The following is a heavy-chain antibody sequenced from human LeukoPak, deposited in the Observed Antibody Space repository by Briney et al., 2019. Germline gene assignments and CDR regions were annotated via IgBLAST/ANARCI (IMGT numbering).Heavy chain of an antibody. Sequence: ASVKVSCKASGYTFTSYGINWVRQATGQGLEWMGWMNPNSGNTGYAQKFQGRVTMTRNTSISTAYMELSSLRSEDTAVYYCARVGYDFWSGYFVYYYYMDVWGKGTTVTVSS. CDR3: ARVGYDFWSGYFVYYYYMDV. V-gene: IGHV1-8*01. J-gene: IGHJ6*03. CDR2: MNPNSGNT. D-gene: IGHD3-3*01. CDR1: GYTFTSYG.